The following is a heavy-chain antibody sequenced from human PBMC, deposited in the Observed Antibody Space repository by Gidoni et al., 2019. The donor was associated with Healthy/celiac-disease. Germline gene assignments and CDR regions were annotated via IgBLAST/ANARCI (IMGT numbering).Heavy chain of an antibody. V-gene: IGHV3-23*01. D-gene: IGHD6-13*01. Sequence: EVQLLGSGGGLVQPGGSLRLSCAASGFTFSSYAMSWVRQAPGTRLEWVSGISGSGGRTYDAESVKGRFTISRDKSKNTLYLQMNSVRAEDTAVYYCAKVGAAAATSPRYYYYYGMDVWGQGTTVTVSS. CDR3: AKVGAAAATSPRYYYYYGMDV. CDR2: ISGSGGRT. J-gene: IGHJ6*02. CDR1: GFTFSSYA.